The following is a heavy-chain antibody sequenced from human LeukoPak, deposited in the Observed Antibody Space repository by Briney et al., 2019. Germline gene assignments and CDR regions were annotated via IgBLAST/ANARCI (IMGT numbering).Heavy chain of an antibody. CDR2: INHSGST. CDR1: GGSFSGYY. CDR3: ARAAAGTRNGLDI. Sequence: SETLSLTCAVYGGSFSGYYWSWIRQPPGKGLEWIGEINHSGSTNYNPSLKSRVTISVDTSKNQFSLKLSSVTAADTAVYYCARAAAGTRNGLDIWGQGTMVTVSS. D-gene: IGHD6-13*01. J-gene: IGHJ3*02. V-gene: IGHV4-34*01.